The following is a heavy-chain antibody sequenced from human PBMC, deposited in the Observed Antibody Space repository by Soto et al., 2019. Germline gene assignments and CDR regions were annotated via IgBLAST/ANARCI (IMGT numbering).Heavy chain of an antibody. CDR2: IYSGGST. V-gene: IGHV3-53*01. D-gene: IGHD3-22*01. CDR1: GFTVSSNY. CDR3: ARARYYYDSSGYVYDY. Sequence: PGGSLRLSCAASGFTVSSNYMSWVRQAPGKGLEWVSVIYSGGSTYYADSVKGRFTISRDNSKNTLYLQMNSLRAEDTAVYYCARARYYYDSSGYVYDYWGQGTLVTVSS. J-gene: IGHJ4*02.